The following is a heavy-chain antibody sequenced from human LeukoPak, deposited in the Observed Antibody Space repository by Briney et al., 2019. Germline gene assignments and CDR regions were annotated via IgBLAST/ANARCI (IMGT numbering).Heavy chain of an antibody. CDR3: ARGYCSSISCYRRGNWFDP. D-gene: IGHD2-2*01. J-gene: IGHJ5*02. Sequence: PGGSLRLSCAASGFTFSSYVMHWVRQAPGKGLEWVAVISYDGSNKYYADSVKGRFTISRDNSKNTLYLQMNSLRAEDTAVYYCARGYCSSISCYRRGNWFDPWGQGTLVTVSS. CDR2: ISYDGSNK. CDR1: GFTFSSYV. V-gene: IGHV3-30*04.